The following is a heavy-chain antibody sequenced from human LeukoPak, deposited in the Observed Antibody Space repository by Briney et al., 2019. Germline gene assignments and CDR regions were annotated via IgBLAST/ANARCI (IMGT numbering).Heavy chain of an antibody. CDR1: GCTFSTSW. V-gene: IGHV3-74*01. CDR2: IHNDGGDT. J-gene: IGHJ4*02. CDR3: ASTARQSYFDY. Sequence: PGGSLRLSCAASGCTFSTSWMHWVRQAPGKGLVWVSRIHNDGGDTNYADSVKGRFTISRDNAKNMLYLQMNSLRDEDTAVYYCASTARQSYFDYWGQGILVTVSS.